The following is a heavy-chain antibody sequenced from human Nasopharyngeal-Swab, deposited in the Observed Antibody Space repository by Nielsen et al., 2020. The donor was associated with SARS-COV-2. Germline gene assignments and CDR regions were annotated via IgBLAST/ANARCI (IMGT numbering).Heavy chain of an antibody. D-gene: IGHD3-3*01. V-gene: IGHV3-73*01. CDR2: IGDKAHNYAT. Sequence: LSLTCAASGFVFSGSAIHWVRQASGRGLEWVGRIGDKAHNYATTYAASGKGRFTISRDDSKNTAFLQMNSLRAEDTAVYYCARDGLDYDFWSAYFMDVWGQGTTVTVSS. J-gene: IGHJ6*02. CDR3: ARDGLDYDFWSAYFMDV. CDR1: GFVFSGSA.